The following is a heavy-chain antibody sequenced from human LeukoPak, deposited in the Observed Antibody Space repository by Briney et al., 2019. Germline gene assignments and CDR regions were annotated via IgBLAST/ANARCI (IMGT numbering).Heavy chain of an antibody. J-gene: IGHJ4*02. Sequence: ASVKVSCKASGYTFTSYGISWVRQAPGQGLEWMGWISAYNGNTNYAQKLQGRVTMTTDISTSTAYMELRSLRSDDTAVYYCARGTQQVPLAYYFDYWGQGTLVTVSS. D-gene: IGHD2-2*01. CDR2: ISAYNGNT. CDR1: GYTFTSYG. CDR3: ARGTQQVPLAYYFDY. V-gene: IGHV1-18*01.